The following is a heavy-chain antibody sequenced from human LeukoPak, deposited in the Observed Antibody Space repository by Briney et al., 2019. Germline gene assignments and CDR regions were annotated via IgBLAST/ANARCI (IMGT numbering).Heavy chain of an antibody. CDR2: FHTSGST. J-gene: IGHJ4*02. CDR3: ARDADN. CDR1: GGSFSGYY. V-gene: IGHV4-4*07. Sequence: SETLSLTCAVYGGSFSGYYWSWIRQPAGKGLEWIGRFHTSGSTDYNPSLKSRVTISVDTSKNQFSLKVSSVTAADTAVYYCARDADNWGQGTLVTVSS.